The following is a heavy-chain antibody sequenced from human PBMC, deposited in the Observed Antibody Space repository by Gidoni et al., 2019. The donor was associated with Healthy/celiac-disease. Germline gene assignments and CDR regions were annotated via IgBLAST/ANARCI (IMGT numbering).Heavy chain of an antibody. CDR2: IYYSGST. CDR3: AGGTCSGGSCYSGVYAFDI. Sequence: SISIYYWVWIRQPPGTGLEWIGSIYYSGSTYYNPSLTSRVTISVDTTKNQFSLKLSSVTAADTAVYYCAGGTCSGGSCYSGVYAFDIWGQGTMVTVSS. CDR1: SISIYY. J-gene: IGHJ3*02. D-gene: IGHD2-15*01. V-gene: IGHV4-39*01.